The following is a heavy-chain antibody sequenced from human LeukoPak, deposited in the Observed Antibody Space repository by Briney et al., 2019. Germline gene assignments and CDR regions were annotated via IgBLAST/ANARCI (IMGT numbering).Heavy chain of an antibody. CDR3: ARGVVAKHNWFDP. CDR1: GFTFSSYW. Sequence: GRSLRLSCAASGFTFSSYWMHWVRQAPGKGLVWVSRINSDGSSTSYADSVKGRFTISRDNAKNTLYLQMNSLRAEDTAVYYCARGVVAKHNWFDPWGQGTLVTVSS. D-gene: IGHD5-12*01. CDR2: INSDGSST. J-gene: IGHJ5*02. V-gene: IGHV3-74*01.